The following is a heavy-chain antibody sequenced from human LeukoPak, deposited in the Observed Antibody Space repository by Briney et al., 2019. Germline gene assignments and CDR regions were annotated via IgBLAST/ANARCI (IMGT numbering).Heavy chain of an antibody. Sequence: PGGSLRLSCAASGFTFSVSAMYWVRQASGKGLEWVGRIRNKANNYATAYAASLKGRFTISRDDSKNTAYLRMNSLETEDTAMYYCTYTSSSGVVYWGQGTLVTVSS. D-gene: IGHD6-6*01. V-gene: IGHV3-73*01. J-gene: IGHJ4*02. CDR2: IRNKANNYAT. CDR3: TYTSSSGVVY. CDR1: GFTFSVSA.